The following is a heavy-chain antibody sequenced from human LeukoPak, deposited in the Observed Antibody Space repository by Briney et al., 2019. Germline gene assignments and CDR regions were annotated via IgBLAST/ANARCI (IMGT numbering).Heavy chain of an antibody. CDR1: GYTLTELS. Sequence: ASVKVSCKVSGYTLTELSMNWVRQAPGKGLEWMGGFDPEDGETIYAQKFQGRVTMTEDTSTDTAYMELSSLRSDDTAVYYCARDAAAAVDWFDPWGQGTLVTVSS. CDR3: ARDAAAAVDWFDP. D-gene: IGHD6-13*01. J-gene: IGHJ5*02. V-gene: IGHV1-24*01. CDR2: FDPEDGET.